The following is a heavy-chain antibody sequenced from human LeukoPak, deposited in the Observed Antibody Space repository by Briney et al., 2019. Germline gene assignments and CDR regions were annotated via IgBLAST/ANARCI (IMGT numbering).Heavy chain of an antibody. Sequence: GGSLRLSCAAHGFTFNTFNMEWVRQAPGKGLEWVSSSISGGDYIYYADSVKGLFSTCRDPATHSLSLQQNSRRGEDTAVYYCARGHDHVMAASYKWTPDYWGQRTL. V-gene: IGHV3-21*01. CDR3: ARGHDHVMAASYKWTPDY. J-gene: IGHJ4*02. CDR2: SISGGDYI. D-gene: IGHD3-9*01. CDR1: GFTFNTFN.